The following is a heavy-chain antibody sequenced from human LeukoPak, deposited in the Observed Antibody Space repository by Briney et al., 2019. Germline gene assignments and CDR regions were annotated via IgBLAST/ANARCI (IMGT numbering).Heavy chain of an antibody. V-gene: IGHV4-59*08. Sequence: SETLSLTCTVSGGSISSYSWNWVRQPPGKGLEWIGYIYYSGSTNYNPSLESRVTISVDTSKDHFSLNLRSVTAADTAIYYCARQHDSGWAGFGYWGLGTLVTVSS. J-gene: IGHJ4*02. CDR2: IYYSGST. CDR3: ARQHDSGWAGFGY. D-gene: IGHD6-19*01. CDR1: GGSISSYS.